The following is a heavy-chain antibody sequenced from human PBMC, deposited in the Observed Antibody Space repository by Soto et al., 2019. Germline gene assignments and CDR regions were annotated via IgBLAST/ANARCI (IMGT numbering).Heavy chain of an antibody. CDR3: AKGGWLDD. Sequence: EVHLLESGGDLVQPGGSLRLSCAASGFSFTAYIMSWFRQAPGQGLEWVSAISVSGDKTYYADSVKGRFTISRDDAKNTLYLQLNSLRVDDTAIYYCAKGGWLDDCGQCTQVTVSS. CDR1: GFSFTAYI. V-gene: IGHV3-23*01. CDR2: ISVSGDKT. D-gene: IGHD5-12*01. J-gene: IGHJ4*02.